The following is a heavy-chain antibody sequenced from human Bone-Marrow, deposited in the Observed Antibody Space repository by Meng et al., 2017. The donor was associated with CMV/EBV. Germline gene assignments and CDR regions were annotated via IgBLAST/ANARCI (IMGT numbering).Heavy chain of an antibody. Sequence: GESLKISCAASGFTFSSYWMSWVRQAPGKGLEWVANIKQDGSEKYYVDSVKGRFTISRDNAKNSLYLQMNSLRAEDTAVYYCRGCYQRSDYWGQGKLVTVSS. CDR2: IKQDGSEK. V-gene: IGHV3-7*01. CDR1: GFTFSSYW. J-gene: IGHJ4*02. CDR3: RGCYQRSDY. D-gene: IGHD1-26*01.